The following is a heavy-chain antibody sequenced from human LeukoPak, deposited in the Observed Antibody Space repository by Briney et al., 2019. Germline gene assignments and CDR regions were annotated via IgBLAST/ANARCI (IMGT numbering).Heavy chain of an antibody. CDR2: IKQDGSEK. Sequence: PGGSLRLSCAASGFTFSSYWMSWVRQAPGKGLEWVANIKQDGSEKYYVDSVKGRFTISRDNAKNSLYLQMNSLRAEDTAVYYCARVGGFDCSSTSCYVVDYWGQGTLVTVSS. CDR1: GFTFSSYW. J-gene: IGHJ4*02. D-gene: IGHD2-2*01. CDR3: ARVGGFDCSSTSCYVVDY. V-gene: IGHV3-7*01.